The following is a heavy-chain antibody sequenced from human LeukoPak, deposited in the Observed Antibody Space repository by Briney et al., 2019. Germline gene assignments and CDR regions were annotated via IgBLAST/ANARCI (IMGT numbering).Heavy chain of an antibody. Sequence: SETLSLTCTVSGASISSSSYYWSWIRQPPGKGLEWIGYIYYSGSTNYNPSLKSRVTISVDTSKNQFSLKLSSVTAADTAVYYCARDRKGASVAGLDYWGQGTLVTVSS. D-gene: IGHD6-19*01. J-gene: IGHJ4*02. V-gene: IGHV4-61*01. CDR1: GASISSSSYY. CDR2: IYYSGST. CDR3: ARDRKGASVAGLDY.